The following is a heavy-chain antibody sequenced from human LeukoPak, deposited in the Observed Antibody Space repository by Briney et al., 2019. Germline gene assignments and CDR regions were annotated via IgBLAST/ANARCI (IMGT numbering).Heavy chain of an antibody. CDR1: GYTFTSYG. CDR2: ISAYNGNT. J-gene: IGHJ6*02. Sequence: ASVKVSCKASGYTFTSYGIGWVRQAPGQGLEWMGWISAYNGNTNYAQKLQGRVTMTTDTSTSTAYMELRSLRSDDTAVYYCARRGRCSGGGCYPGDGMDVWGQGTTVTVSS. CDR3: ARRGRCSGGGCYPGDGMDV. V-gene: IGHV1-18*01. D-gene: IGHD2-15*01.